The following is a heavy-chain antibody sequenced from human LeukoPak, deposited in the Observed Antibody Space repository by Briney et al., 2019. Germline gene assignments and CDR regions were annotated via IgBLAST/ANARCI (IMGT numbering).Heavy chain of an antibody. D-gene: IGHD5-24*01. CDR1: GFTVSSNY. Sequence: GGSLRLSCAASGFTVSSNYMSWVRQAPGKGLEWLSVIYSVDSTYYADSVKGRFIISRDKSKNMLYLQLNNLRAEDTAVYYCADGYGLDYWGQGTLVTVSS. J-gene: IGHJ4*02. CDR3: ADGYGLDY. V-gene: IGHV3-66*01. CDR2: IYSVDST.